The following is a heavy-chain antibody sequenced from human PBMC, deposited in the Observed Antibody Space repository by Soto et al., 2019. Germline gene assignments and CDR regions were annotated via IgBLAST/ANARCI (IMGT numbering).Heavy chain of an antibody. CDR1: GDSISSGDYY. CDR2: IYYRGST. Sequence: PSETLSLTCTVSGDSISSGDYYWSWIRQPPGKGLEWIGNIYYRGSTYNNPSLKSRLTISVDTSKNQFSLKLNFVTAADTAVYYCARDRGFGDIWGQGTMVTVSS. J-gene: IGHJ3*02. D-gene: IGHD3-10*01. CDR3: ARDRGFGDI. V-gene: IGHV4-30-4*01.